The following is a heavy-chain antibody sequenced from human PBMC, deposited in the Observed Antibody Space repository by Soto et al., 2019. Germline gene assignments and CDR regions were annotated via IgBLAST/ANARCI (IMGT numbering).Heavy chain of an antibody. Sequence: GESLKISCKGSGYSFTSYWIGWVRQMPGKGLEWMGIIYPGDSDTRYRPSVQGEVTIVAVKPISTACVQLSCLKASDTAMYYCARRSGTPRGSYYYGMDVWGQGTTVTVSS. CDR2: IYPGDSDT. V-gene: IGHV5-51*01. CDR1: GYSFTSYW. D-gene: IGHD1-1*01. CDR3: ARRSGTPRGSYYYGMDV. J-gene: IGHJ6*02.